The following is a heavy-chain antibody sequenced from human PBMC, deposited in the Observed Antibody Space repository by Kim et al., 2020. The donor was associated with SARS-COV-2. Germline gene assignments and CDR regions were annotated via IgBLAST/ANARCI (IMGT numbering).Heavy chain of an antibody. CDR2: INHSGST. CDR1: GGSFSGYY. CDR3: ARVPYFGHTFHKPPYCSSTSCPLNYYYYGMDV. V-gene: IGHV4-34*01. Sequence: SETLSLTCAVYGGSFSGYYWSWIRQPPGKGLEWIGEINHSGSTNYNPSLKSRVTISVDTSKNQFSLKLSSVTAADTAVYYCARVPYFGHTFHKPPYCSSTSCPLNYYYYGMDVWGQGTTVTVSS. J-gene: IGHJ6*02. D-gene: IGHD2-2*01.